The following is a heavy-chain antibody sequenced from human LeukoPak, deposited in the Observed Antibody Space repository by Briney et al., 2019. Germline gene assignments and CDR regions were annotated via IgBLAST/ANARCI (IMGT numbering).Heavy chain of an antibody. D-gene: IGHD3-22*01. V-gene: IGHV4-34*01. CDR1: GGSFSGYY. Sequence: SETLSLTCAVYGGSFSGYYWSWLRQPPGKGLEWIGEINHSGSTNYNPSLKSRVTISVDASKNQFSLKLSSVTAADTAVYYCGSGYYYDAFDIWGQGTMVTVSS. CDR2: INHSGST. CDR3: GSGYYYDAFDI. J-gene: IGHJ3*02.